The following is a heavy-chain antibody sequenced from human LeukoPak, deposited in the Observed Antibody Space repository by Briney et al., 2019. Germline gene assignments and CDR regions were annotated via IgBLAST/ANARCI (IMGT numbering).Heavy chain of an antibody. V-gene: IGHV1-69*13. CDR2: IIPIFGTA. Sequence: GASVKVSCKASGGTFSSYAISWVRQAPGQGLEWMGGIIPIFGTANYAQKFQGRVTITADESTSTAYMELSSLRSEDTAVYYCVRNGGAIGVSDFDYWGQGTLVTVSS. CDR3: VRNGGAIGVSDFDY. J-gene: IGHJ4*02. CDR1: GGTFSSYA. D-gene: IGHD3-16*02.